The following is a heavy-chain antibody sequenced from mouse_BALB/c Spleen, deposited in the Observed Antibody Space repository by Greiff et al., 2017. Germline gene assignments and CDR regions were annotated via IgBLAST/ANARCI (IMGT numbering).Heavy chain of an antibody. V-gene: IGHV1S29*02. CDR1: GYTFTDYN. Sequence: EVQLQQSGPELVKPGASVKISCKASGYTFTDYNMHWVKQSHGKSLEWIGYIYPYNGGTGYNQKFKSKATLTVDNSSSTAYMELRSLTSEDSAVYYCARSGYYGNPYAMDYWGQGTSVTVSS. J-gene: IGHJ4*01. CDR3: ARSGYYGNPYAMDY. D-gene: IGHD2-1*01. CDR2: IYPYNGGT.